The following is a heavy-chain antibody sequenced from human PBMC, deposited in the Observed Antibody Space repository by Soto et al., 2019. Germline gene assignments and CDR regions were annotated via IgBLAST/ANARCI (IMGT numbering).Heavy chain of an antibody. Sequence: GGSLRLSCAASGFTFNSFSMSWVRQAPGKGLEWVSYISSGSSTIYYADSVKGRFTISRDNAKNSLFLQMNSLRDGDTALYYCARDYDFWSGYYTGIMDSWGQGTLVTVSS. CDR2: ISSGSSTI. CDR1: GFTFNSFS. J-gene: IGHJ4*02. CDR3: ARDYDFWSGYYTGIMDS. D-gene: IGHD3-3*01. V-gene: IGHV3-48*02.